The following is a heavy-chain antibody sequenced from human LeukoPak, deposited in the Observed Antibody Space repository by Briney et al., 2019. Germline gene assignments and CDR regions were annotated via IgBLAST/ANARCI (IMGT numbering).Heavy chain of an antibody. J-gene: IGHJ4*02. CDR3: ASTADGYGSVDY. Sequence: SETLSLTCAVYGGSFSGYYWSWIRQPPGKGLEWIGEINHSGSTNYNPSLKSRVTISVDTSKNQFSLKLSSVTAADTAVYYCASTADGYGSVDYWGQGTLVTVSS. D-gene: IGHD5-24*01. V-gene: IGHV4-34*01. CDR2: INHSGST. CDR1: GGSFSGYY.